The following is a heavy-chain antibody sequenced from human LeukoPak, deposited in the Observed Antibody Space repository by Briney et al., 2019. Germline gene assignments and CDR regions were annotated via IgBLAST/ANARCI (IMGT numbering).Heavy chain of an antibody. J-gene: IGHJ4*02. V-gene: IGHV3-33*01. CDR3: ARGTMKVPLDY. CDR1: GFTFSSYG. Sequence: QPGGSLRLSCAASGFTFSSYGMHWVRQAPGKGLEWVAVIWYDGSNKYYADSVKGRFTISRDNSKNTLYLQMNSLRAEDTAVYYCARGTMKVPLDYWGQGTLVTVSS. CDR2: IWYDGSNK. D-gene: IGHD3-22*01.